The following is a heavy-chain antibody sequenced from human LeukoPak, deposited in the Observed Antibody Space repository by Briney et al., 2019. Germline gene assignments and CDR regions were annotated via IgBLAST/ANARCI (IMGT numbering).Heavy chain of an antibody. CDR1: GGSISSYY. CDR3: AKYGLAGSGRYHDAFDM. CDR2: ISGSGGST. V-gene: IGHV3-23*01. Sequence: PSETLSLTCAVSGGSISSYYWSWIRQPPGKGLEWVSAISGSGGSTYYADSVKGRSTISRDNSKNTLYLIMNSLRADDTAVYYCAKYGLAGSGRYHDAFDMWGQGTVVTVSS. J-gene: IGHJ3*02. D-gene: IGHD3-10*01.